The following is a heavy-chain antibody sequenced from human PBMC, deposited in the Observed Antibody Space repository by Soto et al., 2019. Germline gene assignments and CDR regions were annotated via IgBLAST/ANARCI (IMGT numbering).Heavy chain of an antibody. CDR3: ASDLVGASDSYGLDV. D-gene: IGHD1-26*01. CDR2: IWHDGNNK. Sequence: GWSLRLSCASSVFTFGSYGMQWVRQAPGKGLEWVAVIWHDGNNKYYADSVRGRFIISRGNSKNRLYLQMNSLRAEDTAVYYCASDLVGASDSYGLDVWGQGTPVTAP. V-gene: IGHV3-33*08. CDR1: VFTFGSYG. J-gene: IGHJ6*02.